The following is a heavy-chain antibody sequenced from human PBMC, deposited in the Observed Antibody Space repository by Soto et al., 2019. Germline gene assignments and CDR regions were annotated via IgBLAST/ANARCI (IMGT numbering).Heavy chain of an antibody. J-gene: IGHJ6*02. Sequence: ASVKVSCKASGYTFTSYGISWVRQAPGQGLEWMGWISAYNGNTNYAQKLQGRVTMTTDTSTSTAYMELRSLRSDDTAVYYCARELLNYDSSGYSPYYGMDVWGQGTTVTVSS. CDR3: ARELLNYDSSGYSPYYGMDV. CDR2: ISAYNGNT. D-gene: IGHD3-22*01. CDR1: GYTFTSYG. V-gene: IGHV1-18*01.